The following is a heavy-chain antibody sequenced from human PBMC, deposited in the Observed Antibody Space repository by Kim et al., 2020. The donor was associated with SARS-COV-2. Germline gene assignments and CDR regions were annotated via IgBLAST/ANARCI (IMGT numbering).Heavy chain of an antibody. Sequence: GESLQISCVASGFTITSHPMSWVRRLPGRGLDWVSTISGLGLTTYYADSVKGRFTISRDDAHNTLYLHMRSLRAEDTALYFCAKGGTRPYFFDSWGQGALVTVSS. CDR3: AKGGTRPYFFDS. V-gene: IGHV3-23*01. J-gene: IGHJ4*02. CDR2: ISGLGLTT. D-gene: IGHD3-9*01. CDR1: GFTITSHP.